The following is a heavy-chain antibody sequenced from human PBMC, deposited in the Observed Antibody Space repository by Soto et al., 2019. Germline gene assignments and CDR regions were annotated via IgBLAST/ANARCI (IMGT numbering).Heavy chain of an antibody. CDR1: GGTFSSYA. Sequence: QVQLVQSGAEVKKPGSSVKVSCKASGGTFSSYAISWVRQAPGQGLEWMGGIIPISDTTNYAQKFQGRVTITADESTSTAYMELSSTRSEDTAVYYCARSQGSSTSLEIYYYYYYGMDVWGQGTTVPVSS. V-gene: IGHV1-69*01. J-gene: IGHJ6*02. D-gene: IGHD2-2*01. CDR2: IIPISDTT. CDR3: ARSQGSSTSLEIYYYYYYGMDV.